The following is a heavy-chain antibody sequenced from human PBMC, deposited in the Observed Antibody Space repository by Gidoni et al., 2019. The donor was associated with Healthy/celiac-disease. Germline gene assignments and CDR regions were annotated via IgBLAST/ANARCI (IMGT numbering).Heavy chain of an antibody. Sequence: VQLQESGPGLVKPSQTLSLTCTVSGGSISSGRYYWRWIRQPPGKGLEWIGRIYTSGSTNYNPSLKSRVTISVDTSKNQFSLKLSSVTAADTAVYYCARGDIVVVPAAITYYGMDVWGQGTTVTVSS. CDR3: ARGDIVVVPAAITYYGMDV. CDR2: IYTSGST. J-gene: IGHJ6*02. D-gene: IGHD2-2*01. V-gene: IGHV4-61*02. CDR1: GGSISSGRYY.